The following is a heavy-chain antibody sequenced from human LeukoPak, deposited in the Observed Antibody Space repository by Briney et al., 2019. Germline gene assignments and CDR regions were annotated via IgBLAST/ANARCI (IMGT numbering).Heavy chain of an antibody. J-gene: IGHJ6*03. CDR3: ARDWGVTGRPGYMDV. V-gene: IGHV4-59*01. Sequence: SETLALTCTVSGGSISPYYWSWIRQSPGKGLEWIGYIYHSGKTYYNPSLKSRITISVDTSKNQFSLKVTSVTAADTAVYYCARDWGVTGRPGYMDVWGKGTTVTVSS. D-gene: IGHD6-6*01. CDR1: GGSISPYY. CDR2: IYHSGKT.